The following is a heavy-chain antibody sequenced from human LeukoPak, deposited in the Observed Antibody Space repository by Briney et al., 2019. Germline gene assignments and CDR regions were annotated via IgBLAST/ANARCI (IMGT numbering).Heavy chain of an antibody. D-gene: IGHD7-27*01. J-gene: IGHJ4*02. CDR2: MSPNSGNT. CDR3: ARGPPNWGFDY. Sequence: ASVKVSCRASGHTFTTYDLNWVRQAPGQGLEWLGWMSPNSGNTGYAQKFQGRVTMTRDTSISIAYMELSSLRSEDTAVYYCARGPPNWGFDYWGQGTLVTVSS. CDR1: GHTFTTYD. V-gene: IGHV1-8*01.